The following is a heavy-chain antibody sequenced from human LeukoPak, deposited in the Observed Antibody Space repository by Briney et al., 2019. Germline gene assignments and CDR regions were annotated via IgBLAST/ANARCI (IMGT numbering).Heavy chain of an antibody. J-gene: IGHJ1*01. V-gene: IGHV4-59*01. Sequence: SETLSLTCTVSGVSLSTDYWTWVRQSPGKGLEWIGYIHYSGSTSYHPSLESRVTISLDTSKNQIFLQLTSVTSADTAVYYCARDAGATAYWGQGALVTVSS. CDR3: ARDAGATAY. CDR1: GVSLSTDY. D-gene: IGHD4/OR15-4a*01. CDR2: IHYSGST.